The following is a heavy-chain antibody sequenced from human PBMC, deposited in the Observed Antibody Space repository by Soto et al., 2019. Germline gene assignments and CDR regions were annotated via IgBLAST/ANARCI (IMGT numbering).Heavy chain of an antibody. D-gene: IGHD2-15*01. J-gene: IGHJ4*02. CDR3: AKDRSTVVVAATCFDY. CDR1: GFTFSSYG. Sequence: GGSLRLSCAASGFTFSSYGMHWVRQAPGKGLEWVAVISYDGSNKYYADSVKGRFTISRDNSKNTLYLQMNSLRAEDTAVYYCAKDRSTVVVAATCFDYWGQGTLVTVSS. CDR2: ISYDGSNK. V-gene: IGHV3-30*18.